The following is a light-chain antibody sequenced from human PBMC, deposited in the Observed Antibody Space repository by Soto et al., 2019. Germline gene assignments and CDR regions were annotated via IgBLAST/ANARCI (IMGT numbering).Light chain of an antibody. V-gene: IGLV2-11*01. J-gene: IGLJ1*01. CDR2: DVS. Sequence: QSVLTQPRSVSGSPGQSVTISCTGTSSDVGGYNYVSWYQQYPGKAPKLMIYDVSKRPSGVPDRFSGSKSGNTASLTISGLRAEDEADYYCYSYAGSYTFYVFGTGTKVTVL. CDR1: SSDVGGYNY. CDR3: YSYAGSYTFYV.